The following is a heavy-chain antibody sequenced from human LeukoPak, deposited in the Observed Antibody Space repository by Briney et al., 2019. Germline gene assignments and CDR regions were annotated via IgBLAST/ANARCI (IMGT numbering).Heavy chain of an antibody. CDR2: INPNSGDP. Sequence: ASVKVSCKTSGYTFTDSYIHWVRQAPGQGLEWMGRINPNSGDPDYPQKFQGRVTMTRDTSISTAYMEMSSLTSDDTAVYYRARSARHCNNGVCFTDYYIDLWGKGTTVIASS. D-gene: IGHD2-8*01. CDR1: GYTFTDSY. V-gene: IGHV1-2*06. CDR3: ARSARHCNNGVCFTDYYIDL. J-gene: IGHJ6*03.